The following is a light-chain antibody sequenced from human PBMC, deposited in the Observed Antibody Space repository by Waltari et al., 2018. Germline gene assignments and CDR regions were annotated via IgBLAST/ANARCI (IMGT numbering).Light chain of an antibody. V-gene: IGLV4-69*01. CDR3: QTGGHGTWV. CDR1: CGHSRNA. CDR2: VNSDGSH. J-gene: IGLJ3*02. Sequence: QIVLTQSPSASASLGASVKLTRTRSCGHSRNALAGLQQQPEKGPRYLMKVNSDGSHSKGDKIPDRFSGSSSGAEHFLTISSLQSEDEADYYCQTGGHGTWVFGGGTKLTVL.